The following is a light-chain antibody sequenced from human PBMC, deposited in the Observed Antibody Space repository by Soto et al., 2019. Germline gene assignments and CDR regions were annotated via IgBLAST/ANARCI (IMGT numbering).Light chain of an antibody. CDR2: WAY. J-gene: IGKJ2*01. CDR3: QQYYSTPYT. V-gene: IGKV4-1*01. Sequence: DIVMTQSPDSLAVSLGERATINCKSSQSVLYSSNNKNYLAWYQQKPGQPPKLLIYWAYTRESGVPDRFSGSGSGTDFTLTISILQAEDVAVYYCQQYYSTPYTFGQGTKLEIK. CDR1: QSVLYSSNNKNY.